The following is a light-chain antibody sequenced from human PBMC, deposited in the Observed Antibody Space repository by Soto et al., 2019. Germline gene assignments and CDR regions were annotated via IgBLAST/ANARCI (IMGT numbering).Light chain of an antibody. CDR3: QSYDSSLSGSV. Sequence: QSVLTQPPSVSGAPGQRVTISCTGSSSNIGAGYDVHWYQQLPGTAPKLLMYGNSNRPSGVPDRFSGSKSGTSASLAITGLQAEDEGDYYCQSYDSSLSGSVFGGGTKLTVL. V-gene: IGLV1-40*01. CDR1: SSNIGAGYD. CDR2: GNS. J-gene: IGLJ2*01.